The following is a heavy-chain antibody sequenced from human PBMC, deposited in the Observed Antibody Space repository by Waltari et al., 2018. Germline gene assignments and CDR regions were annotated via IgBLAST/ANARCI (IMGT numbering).Heavy chain of an antibody. CDR3: ARRERLGVDLGAFDI. D-gene: IGHD3-16*01. J-gene: IGHJ3*02. V-gene: IGHV4-39*01. Sequence: QLQLQESGPGLVKPSETLSLTCTVSGGSISSSSYYWGWIRQPPGKGLEWIGSIYYSGSTYYNPSLKSRVTISVDTSKNQFSLKLSSVTAADTAVYYCARRERLGVDLGAFDIWAKGQWSPSLQ. CDR1: GGSISSSSYY. CDR2: IYYSGST.